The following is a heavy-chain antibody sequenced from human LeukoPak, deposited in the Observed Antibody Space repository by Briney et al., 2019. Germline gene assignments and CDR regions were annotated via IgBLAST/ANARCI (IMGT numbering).Heavy chain of an antibody. CDR1: GFTFNSYS. CDR3: ARRFDA. V-gene: IGHV3-48*02. CDR2: ISESGTTI. J-gene: IGHJ4*02. Sequence: GGSLRLSCAASGFTFNSYSMNWVRQAPGKGLEWVSFISESGTTIYYADSVKGRFTISRDNAKNSLYLQMNSLRDEDTAVYYCARRFDAWGQGTLVTVSS.